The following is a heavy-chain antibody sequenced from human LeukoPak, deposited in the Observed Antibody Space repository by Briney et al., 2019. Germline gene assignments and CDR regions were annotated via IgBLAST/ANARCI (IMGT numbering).Heavy chain of an antibody. CDR1: GFTFDDYA. CDR3: AKDGLARYYYYGMDV. CDR2: ISRNSGSI. Sequence: GRSLRLSCAASGFTFDDYAMHWVRQAPGKGQEWVSGISRNSGSIGYADSVKGRFTISRDNAKNFLYLQMNSLRAEDTALYYCAKDGLARYYYYGMDVWGQGTTVTVSS. V-gene: IGHV3-9*01. D-gene: IGHD6-6*01. J-gene: IGHJ6*02.